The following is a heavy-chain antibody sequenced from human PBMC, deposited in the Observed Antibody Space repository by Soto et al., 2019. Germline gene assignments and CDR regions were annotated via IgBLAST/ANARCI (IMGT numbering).Heavy chain of an antibody. CDR3: AREDYSDLRFYYGMDV. D-gene: IGHD4-17*01. CDR1: GFTFSSYG. Sequence: GGSLRLSCAASGFTFSSYGMHWVRQAPGKGLEWVAVIWYDGSNKCYADSVKGRFTISRDNSKNTLYLQMNSLRAEDTAVYYCAREDYSDLRFYYGMDVWGQGTTVTV. J-gene: IGHJ6*02. CDR2: IWYDGSNK. V-gene: IGHV3-33*01.